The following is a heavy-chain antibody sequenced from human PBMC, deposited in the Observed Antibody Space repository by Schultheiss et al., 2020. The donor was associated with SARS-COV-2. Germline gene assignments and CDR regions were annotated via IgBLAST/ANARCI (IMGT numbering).Heavy chain of an antibody. CDR1: GGSFSGYY. D-gene: IGHD3-10*01. CDR2: INHSGST. J-gene: IGHJ3*02. Sequence: SQTLSLTCAVYGGSFSGYYWSWIRQPPGKGLEWIGEINHSGSTNYNPSLKSRVTISVDTSKNQFSLKLSSVTAADTAVYYCARAKRGAKGAFDIWGQGTMVTVSS. CDR3: ARAKRGAKGAFDI. V-gene: IGHV4-34*01.